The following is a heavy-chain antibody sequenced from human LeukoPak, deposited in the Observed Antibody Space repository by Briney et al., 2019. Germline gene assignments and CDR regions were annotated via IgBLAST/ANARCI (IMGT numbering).Heavy chain of an antibody. CDR3: AKDGRRWLQLLDY. CDR1: GFTFSSYG. Sequence: GRSLRLSCAASGFTFSSYGMHWVRQAPGKGLEWVAVISYDGSNKYYADSVKGRFTISRDNSKNTLYLQMNSLRAEDTAVYYCAKDGRRWLQLLDYWGQGTLVTVSS. V-gene: IGHV3-30*18. CDR2: ISYDGSNK. D-gene: IGHD5-24*01. J-gene: IGHJ4*02.